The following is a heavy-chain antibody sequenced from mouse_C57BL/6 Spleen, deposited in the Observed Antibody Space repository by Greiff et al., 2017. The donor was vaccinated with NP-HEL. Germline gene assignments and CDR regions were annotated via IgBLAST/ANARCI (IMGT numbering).Heavy chain of an antibody. V-gene: IGHV5-17*01. D-gene: IGHD2-5*01. J-gene: IGHJ4*01. CDR1: GFTFSDYE. CDR2: ISSGSSTI. CDR3: ARRYSNYVGYAMDY. Sequence: EVKLMESGGGLVKPGGSLKLSCAASGFTFSDYEMHWVRQAPEKGLEWVAYISSGSSTIYYADTVKGRFTISRDNAKNTLFLQMTSLRSEDTAMYYCARRYSNYVGYAMDYWGQGTSVTVSS.